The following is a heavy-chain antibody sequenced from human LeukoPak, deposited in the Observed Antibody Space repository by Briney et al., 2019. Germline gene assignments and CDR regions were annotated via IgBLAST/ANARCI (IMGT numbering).Heavy chain of an antibody. CDR3: ARVRGYCSSTSCNNWFDP. Sequence: SETLSLTCTVSGGSISSYYWSWIRQPPGKRLEWIGYIYYSGSTNYNPSLKSRVTISVDTSKNQFSLKLSSVTAADTAVYYCARVRGYCSSTSCNNWFDPWGQGTLVTVSS. CDR1: GGSISSYY. V-gene: IGHV4-59*01. D-gene: IGHD2-2*01. J-gene: IGHJ5*02. CDR2: IYYSGST.